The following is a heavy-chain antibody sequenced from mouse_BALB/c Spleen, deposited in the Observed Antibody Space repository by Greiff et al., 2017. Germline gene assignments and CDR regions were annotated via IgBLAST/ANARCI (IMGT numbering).Heavy chain of an antibody. CDR1: GYSFTGYF. J-gene: IGHJ2*01. D-gene: IGHD1-2*01. CDR3: ARSGTTAYFDY. V-gene: IGHV1-20*02. Sequence: VQLQQSGPELVKPGASVKISCKASGYSFTGYFMNWVMQSHGKSLEWIGRINPYNGDTFYNQKFKGKATLTVDKSSSTAHMELRSLASEDSAVYYCARSGTTAYFDYWGQGTTLTVSS. CDR2: INPYNGDT.